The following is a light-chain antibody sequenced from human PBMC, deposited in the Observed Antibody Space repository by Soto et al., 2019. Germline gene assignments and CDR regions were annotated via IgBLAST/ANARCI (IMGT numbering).Light chain of an antibody. CDR3: QQYNNWPLT. CDR1: QSVSGN. V-gene: IGKV3-15*01. J-gene: IGKJ1*01. Sequence: EIVMTQSPATLSVSPGERATLSCRASQSVSGNLAWYQQKPGQAPRLLIYGASTRATGIPARFSGSGSGTEFTLTISSLQSEDFAVYYGQQYNNWPLTFGQGTKVEIK. CDR2: GAS.